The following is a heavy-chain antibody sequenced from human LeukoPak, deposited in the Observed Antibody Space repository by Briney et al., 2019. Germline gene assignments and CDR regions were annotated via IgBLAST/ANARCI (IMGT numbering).Heavy chain of an antibody. J-gene: IGHJ4*02. Sequence: GGSLRLSCAASGFTFSNYWMHWARQAPGKGLVWVSRINNDGSSTTYADSVKGRFTISRDNAKNSLYLQMNSLRAEDTAVYYCARAGYNWEHDYWGQGTLVTVSS. V-gene: IGHV3-74*03. CDR3: ARAGYNWEHDY. D-gene: IGHD5-24*01. CDR2: INNDGSST. CDR1: GFTFSNYW.